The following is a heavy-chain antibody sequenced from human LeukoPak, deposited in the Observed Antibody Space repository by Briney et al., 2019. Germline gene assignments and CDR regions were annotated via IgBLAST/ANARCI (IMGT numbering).Heavy chain of an antibody. V-gene: IGHV3-21*01. CDR2: ISSSSGYI. J-gene: IGHJ6*02. Sequence: TGGSLRLSCAASGFTFSSYSMNWVRQAPGKGLEWVSSISSSSGYIYYADSVKGRFTISRDNAKNSLYLQMNSLRAEDTAVYYCARDYVGYGNVMDVWGQGTTVTVSS. D-gene: IGHD5-18*01. CDR3: ARDYVGYGNVMDV. CDR1: GFTFSSYS.